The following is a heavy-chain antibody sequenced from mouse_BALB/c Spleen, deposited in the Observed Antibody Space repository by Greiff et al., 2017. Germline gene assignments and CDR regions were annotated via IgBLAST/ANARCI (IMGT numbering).Heavy chain of an antibody. Sequence: VQLQQSGAELVRPGASVTLSCKASGYTFTDYEMHWVKQTPVHGLEWIGAIDPETGGTAYNQKFKGKATLTADKSSSTAYMELRSLTSEDSAVYYSTRDVDGGGQGTSVTVSS. CDR2: IDPETGGT. CDR3: TRDVDG. V-gene: IGHV1-15*01. CDR1: GYTFTDYE. J-gene: IGHJ4*01.